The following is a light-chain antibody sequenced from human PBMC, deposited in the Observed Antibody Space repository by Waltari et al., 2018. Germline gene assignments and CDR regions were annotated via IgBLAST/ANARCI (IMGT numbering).Light chain of an antibody. CDR1: EIGTNLP. Sequence: QSVLTQPRSVSESPGQSVTISCTGTEIGTNLPVSWYQHHPGNAPKPIIYDIGKRPSGVPDRFSGSKSGNTASLTISGLQAEDEADYYCCSYAGSYTWVFGGGTKLTVL. V-gene: IGLV2-11*02. CDR2: DIG. J-gene: IGLJ3*02. CDR3: CSYAGSYTWV.